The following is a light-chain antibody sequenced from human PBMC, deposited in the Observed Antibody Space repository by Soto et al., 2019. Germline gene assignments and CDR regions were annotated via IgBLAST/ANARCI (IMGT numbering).Light chain of an antibody. CDR3: GGWDDSLSGPV. CDR1: SSNIGSNY. J-gene: IGLJ2*01. V-gene: IGLV1-47*01. Sequence: QPVLTQPPSASGTPGQRVNISCSGSSSNIGSNYVYWYRQFPGTAPKLLIQRNNQRPSGVPARFSGSKSGTSASLAISGLRSEDEADYYCGGWDDSLSGPVFGGGTTLTVL. CDR2: RNN.